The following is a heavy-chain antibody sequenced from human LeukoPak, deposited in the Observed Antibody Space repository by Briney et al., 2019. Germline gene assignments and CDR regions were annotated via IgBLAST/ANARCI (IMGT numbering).Heavy chain of an antibody. CDR2: IRYDGSSK. Sequence: GGSLRLSCAASGFNFNTYGMHWVRQTPGRGLEWVAFIRYDGSSKYNTDSVKGRFTVSRDNPKNTLYLQMNSLRAEDTALYYCATSSDWYPVSSDHWGQGTLVTVS. V-gene: IGHV3-30*02. J-gene: IGHJ4*02. D-gene: IGHD6-19*01. CDR3: ATSSDWYPVSSDH. CDR1: GFNFNTYG.